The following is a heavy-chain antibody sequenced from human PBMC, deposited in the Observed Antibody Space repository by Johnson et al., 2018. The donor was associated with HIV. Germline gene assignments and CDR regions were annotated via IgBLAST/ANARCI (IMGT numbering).Heavy chain of an antibody. J-gene: IGHJ3*02. D-gene: IGHD4-23*01. CDR2: INWNGGST. V-gene: IGHV3-20*01. CDR1: GFTFDDYG. Sequence: VQLVESGGGVVRPGGSLRLSCAASGFTFDDYGMSWVRQAPGKGLEWVSGINWNGGSTGYGDSVKGRFTISRDNAKNSLYLHMNNLTAEDTAVYHGGKDRWVGVGDAFDIWGKGTMVTGSS. CDR3: GKDRWVGVGDAFDI.